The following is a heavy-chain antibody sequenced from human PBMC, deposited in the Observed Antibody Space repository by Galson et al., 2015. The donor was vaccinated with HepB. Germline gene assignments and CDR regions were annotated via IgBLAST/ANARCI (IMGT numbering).Heavy chain of an antibody. V-gene: IGHV1-69*13. Sequence: SVKVSCKASGGTIRHFGLSWVRQAPGQGLEWMGGIIPLFGAPNYARKFRGRLTITADGSTSTASMELRSLRSEDTAIYYCARVPWEGAAYYFDFWGQGTLLTVSS. CDR2: IIPLFGAP. J-gene: IGHJ4*02. D-gene: IGHD1-26*01. CDR1: GGTIRHFG. CDR3: ARVPWEGAAYYFDF.